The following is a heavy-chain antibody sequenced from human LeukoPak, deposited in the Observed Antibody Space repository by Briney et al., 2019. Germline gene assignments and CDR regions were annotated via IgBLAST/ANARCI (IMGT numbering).Heavy chain of an antibody. J-gene: IGHJ5*02. V-gene: IGHV3-23*01. Sequence: GGSLRLSCAASGFTFSESSMSWVRQAPGKGLEWVSNIRSNGRDTHYTDSVKGRFTISRDNSRNTLYLEMNSLRAEDTAVYYCVKGGYVTYFDPWGQGTLVTLYS. CDR3: VKGGYVTYFDP. CDR1: GFTFSESS. CDR2: IRSNGRDT. D-gene: IGHD2-15*01.